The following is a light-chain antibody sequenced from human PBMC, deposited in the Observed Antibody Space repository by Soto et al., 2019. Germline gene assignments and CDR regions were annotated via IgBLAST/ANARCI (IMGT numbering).Light chain of an antibody. CDR1: SSNIGAGYD. CDR2: GNT. V-gene: IGLV1-40*01. J-gene: IGLJ2*01. CDR3: QSYDTSLSSMV. Sequence: QSALTQPPSVSGAPGQRVTISCTGSSSNIGAGYDVHWYQQLPGTAPKPLIFGNTNRPSGVPDRFSGSKSGTSASLAITGLQAEDEADYYCQSYDTSLSSMVFGGGTKLTVL.